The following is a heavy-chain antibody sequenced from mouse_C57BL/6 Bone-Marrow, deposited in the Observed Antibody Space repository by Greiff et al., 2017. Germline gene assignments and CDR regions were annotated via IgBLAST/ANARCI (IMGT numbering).Heavy chain of an antibody. Sequence: EVKLMESGPELVKPGASVKMSCKASGYTFTDYNMHWVKQSPGKSLEWIGYINPNNGGTSYNQKFKGKATLTVNTSSSTAYMELRSLTSEDSAVYYCALAWFADWGQGTMLTVSA. J-gene: IGHJ3*01. CDR3: ALAWFAD. V-gene: IGHV1-22*01. D-gene: IGHD3-3*01. CDR1: GYTFTDYN. CDR2: INPNNGGT.